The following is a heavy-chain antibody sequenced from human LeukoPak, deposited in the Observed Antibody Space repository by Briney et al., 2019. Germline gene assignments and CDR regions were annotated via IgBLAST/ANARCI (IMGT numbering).Heavy chain of an antibody. J-gene: IGHJ4*02. CDR1: GGSISSSSYY. CDR3: AKERDYGYPRLVVDH. V-gene: IGHV4-39*02. CDR2: IYYSGST. D-gene: IGHD5-18*01. Sequence: SETLSLTCTVSGGSISSSSYYWGWIRQPPGKGLEWIGSIYYSGSTYYNPSLKSRVTISVDTSKNQFSLKLSSVTAADTALYYCAKERDYGYPRLVVDHWGQGTLVTVSS.